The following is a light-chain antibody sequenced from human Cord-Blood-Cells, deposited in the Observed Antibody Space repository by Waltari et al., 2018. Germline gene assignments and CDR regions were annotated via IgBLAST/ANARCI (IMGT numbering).Light chain of an antibody. CDR2: AAS. CDR3: QQSYSTPPT. V-gene: IGKV1-39*01. J-gene: IGKJ4*01. Sequence: DIQMTQSPSSLSASVGDRVTITCRASQSISSYLNWDQQKPGKAPKLLIYAASSLQSGVPSRFSGSGSVTDFTLTISSLQPEDFATYYCQQSYSTPPTFGGGTKVEIK. CDR1: QSISSY.